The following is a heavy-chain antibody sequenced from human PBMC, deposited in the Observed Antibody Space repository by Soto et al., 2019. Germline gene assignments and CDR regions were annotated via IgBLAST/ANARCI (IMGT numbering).Heavy chain of an antibody. D-gene: IGHD4-17*01. Sequence: EVQLLDSGGGLVQPGGSLRFSCAASGLPFSSHAMSWVRQAPGKGLEWVSSISISGGNTYYADSVRGRFTISRDNSKNTLYLHMNSLTAEDTAIYYCANEIRPNDYWGQGTLVTVSS. V-gene: IGHV3-23*01. J-gene: IGHJ4*02. CDR2: ISISGGNT. CDR1: GLPFSSHA. CDR3: ANEIRPNDY.